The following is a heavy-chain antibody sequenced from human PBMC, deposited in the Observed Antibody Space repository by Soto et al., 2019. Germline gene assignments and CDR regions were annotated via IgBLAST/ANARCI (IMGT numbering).Heavy chain of an antibody. J-gene: IGHJ6*02. Sequence: ASVKVSCKASGYTFTSYDINWVRQATGQGLEWMGWLNPNSGNTGYAQKFQGRVTMTRNTSISTADMELRSLRSGDKAVYYYGRGGSSWYYYDYGKEVWGQGTTVTVS. D-gene: IGHD6-13*01. CDR2: LNPNSGNT. V-gene: IGHV1-8*01. CDR3: GRGGSSWYYYDYGKEV. CDR1: GYTFTSYD.